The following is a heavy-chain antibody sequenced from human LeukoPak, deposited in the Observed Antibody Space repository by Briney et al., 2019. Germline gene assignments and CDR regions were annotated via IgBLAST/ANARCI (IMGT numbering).Heavy chain of an antibody. J-gene: IGHJ5*02. Sequence: SETLSLTCTVSGGSINSGSYYWSWIRQPAGKGLEWIGRIYASGSTNYHPSLKSRGTISVDTSKNQCSLKLSSVTAADTAVYYCARAAYSSGWYDWFDPWGQGTLVTVSS. CDR3: ARAAYSSGWYDWFDP. CDR1: GGSINSGSYY. CDR2: IYASGST. V-gene: IGHV4-61*02. D-gene: IGHD6-19*01.